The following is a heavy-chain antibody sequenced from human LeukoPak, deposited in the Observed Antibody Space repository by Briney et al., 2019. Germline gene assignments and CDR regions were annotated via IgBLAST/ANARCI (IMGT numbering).Heavy chain of an antibody. V-gene: IGHV3-48*03. CDR1: GFTFSSYE. CDR3: ARDQGFRFDY. D-gene: IGHD2-21*01. J-gene: IGHJ4*02. Sequence: PGGSLRLSCAASGFTFSSYEMNWVRQAPGKGLEWVSYISSSGSTIYYADSVKGRFIISRDNAENSLYLQMNSLRAEDTAVYYCARDQGFRFDYWGQGTLVTVSS. CDR2: ISSSGSTI.